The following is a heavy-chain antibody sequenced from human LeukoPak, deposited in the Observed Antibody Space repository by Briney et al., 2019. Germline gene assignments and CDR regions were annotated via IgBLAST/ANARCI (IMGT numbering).Heavy chain of an antibody. V-gene: IGHV3-73*01. CDR3: TSPRDGYNSGAFDI. CDR1: GFTFSGSS. CDR2: IRSKASSYAT. J-gene: IGHJ3*02. Sequence: GGSLRLSCAASGFTFSGSSMHWVRQASGKGLEWVGRIRSKASSYATAYAASVKGRFTISRDDSKNTAYLQMNSLKTEDTAVYSRTSPRDGYNSGAFDIWGQGTMVTVSS. D-gene: IGHD5-24*01.